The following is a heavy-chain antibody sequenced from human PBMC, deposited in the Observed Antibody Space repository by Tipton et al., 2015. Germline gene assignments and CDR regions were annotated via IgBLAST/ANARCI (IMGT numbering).Heavy chain of an antibody. D-gene: IGHD4-23*01. CDR3: ARARGRHGGLFDS. CDR1: GGSFSDYY. CDR2: IYYSGST. V-gene: IGHV4-59*01. Sequence: TLSLTCTVSGGSFSDYYWSWIRQSPGEGLEWIGYIYYSGSTNYTPSLRSRVAMSMDTSKTQFSLKMSSVTATDTAVYYCARARGRHGGLFDSWGQGTLVTVSS. J-gene: IGHJ4*02.